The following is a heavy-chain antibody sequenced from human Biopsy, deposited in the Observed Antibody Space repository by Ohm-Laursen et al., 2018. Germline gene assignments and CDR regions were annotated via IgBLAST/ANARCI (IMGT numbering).Heavy chain of an antibody. CDR3: VRLNRRGNIIFFDY. CDR1: GGSITADF. J-gene: IGHJ4*02. D-gene: IGHD3/OR15-3a*01. Sequence: SDTLSLTCTVSGGSITADFWTWIRQTPGERLEWIGYRFHSGSPMYNPSLKSRVTISVDTSKIQFSLTLPFVTAADTAVYYCVRLNRRGNIIFFDYWGRGTLVTVSS. V-gene: IGHV4-59*08. CDR2: RFHSGSP.